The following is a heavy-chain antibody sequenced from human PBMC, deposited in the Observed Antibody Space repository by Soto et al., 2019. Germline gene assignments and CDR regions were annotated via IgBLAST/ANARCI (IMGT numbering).Heavy chain of an antibody. V-gene: IGHV4-61*01. J-gene: IGHJ4*02. CDR3: ARVVWGSVDY. CDR2: IYYSGST. D-gene: IGHD3-16*01. Sequence: SETLSLTCTVSGGSVSSGSYYWSWIRQPPGKGLEWIGYIYYSGSTNYNPSLKSRVTISVDTSKNQFSLKLSSVTAADTAVYYCARVVWGSVDYWGQGTLVTVPS. CDR1: GGSVSSGSYY.